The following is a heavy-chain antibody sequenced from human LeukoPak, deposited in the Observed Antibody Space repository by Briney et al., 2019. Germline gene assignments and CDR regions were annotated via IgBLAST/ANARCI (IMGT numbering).Heavy chain of an antibody. CDR1: GGSISSGGYY. CDR2: IYYSGST. V-gene: IGHV4-31*03. Sequence: SQTLSLTCTVSGGSISSGGYYWSWIRQHPGKGLEWIGYIYYSGSTYYNPSLKSRVTISVDTSKNQFSLKLSSVTAADTAVYYCAGGATYYYDSSGYSPYYFDYWGQGTLVTVSS. J-gene: IGHJ4*02. D-gene: IGHD3-22*01. CDR3: AGGATYYYDSSGYSPYYFDY.